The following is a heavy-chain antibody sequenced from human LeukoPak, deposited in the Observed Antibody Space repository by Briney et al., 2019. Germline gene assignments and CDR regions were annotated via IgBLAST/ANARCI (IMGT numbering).Heavy chain of an antibody. CDR2: IRYDGSNK. V-gene: IGHV3-30*02. D-gene: IGHD2-21*02. Sequence: GGSLRLSCAASGFTFSSYGMNWVRQAPGKGLEWVAFIRYDGSNKYYADSVKGRFTISRDNSKNTLHLQMNSLRAEDTAVYYCAKGPSVVTAPHYYYYMDVWGKGPRSPSP. J-gene: IGHJ6*03. CDR1: GFTFSSYG. CDR3: AKGPSVVTAPHYYYYMDV.